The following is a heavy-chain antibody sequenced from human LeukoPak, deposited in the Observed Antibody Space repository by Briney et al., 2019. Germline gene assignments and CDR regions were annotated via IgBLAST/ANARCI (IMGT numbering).Heavy chain of an antibody. Sequence: ASVKVSCKASGYTFTGYYMHWVRQAPGQGLEWMGWINPNSGGTNYAQKFQGRVTMTRDTSISTAYMELSRLRSDDTAVYYCARGYAAAGHYYFDYWGQGTLVTVSS. J-gene: IGHJ4*02. CDR3: ARGYAAAGHYYFDY. CDR1: GYTFTGYY. D-gene: IGHD6-13*01. CDR2: INPNSGGT. V-gene: IGHV1-2*02.